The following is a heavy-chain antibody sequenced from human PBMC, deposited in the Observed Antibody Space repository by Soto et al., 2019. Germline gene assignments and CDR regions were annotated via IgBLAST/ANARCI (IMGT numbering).Heavy chain of an antibody. Sequence: SETLSLTCSVSGGSINSYWWSWIRQPAGKGLEWIGRVYSSGTTDYNPSLNSRATLSVETSKNQFSLKLSSVTAADTAVYYCARDIGSYAYGEGYWGQGIQVTVSS. CDR2: VYSSGTT. J-gene: IGHJ4*02. V-gene: IGHV4-4*07. CDR1: GGSINSYW. D-gene: IGHD3-10*01. CDR3: ARDIGSYAYGEGY.